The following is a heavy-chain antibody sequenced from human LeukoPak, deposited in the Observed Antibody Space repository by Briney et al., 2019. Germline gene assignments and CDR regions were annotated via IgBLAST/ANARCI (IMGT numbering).Heavy chain of an antibody. J-gene: IGHJ4*02. Sequence: SQTLSLTCTVSGGSISSGGYYWSWIRQHPGKGLEWIGYIYYSGSTYYNPSLKSRVTISVDTSKNQFSLKLSSVTAADTAVYYCARAGFGDPQIGYWGQGTLVTVSS. V-gene: IGHV4-31*03. CDR3: ARAGFGDPQIGY. CDR1: GGSISSGGYY. CDR2: IYYSGST. D-gene: IGHD3-10*01.